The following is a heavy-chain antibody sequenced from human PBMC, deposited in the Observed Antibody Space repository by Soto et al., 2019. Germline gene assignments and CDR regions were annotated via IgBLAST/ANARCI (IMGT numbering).Heavy chain of an antibody. J-gene: IGHJ6*01. Sequence: QVQLQESGPGLVKPSQTLSLTCTVSGGSISSGGYYWSWIRQHPGKGLEWIGYIYYSGSTYYNPSLKSRVTISVDTSKNQFSLKLSSVTAADTAVYYCARDNRRPGYCSGGSCDPIGQVGMDVW. CDR1: GGSISSGGYY. V-gene: IGHV4-31*03. D-gene: IGHD2-15*01. CDR3: ARDNRRPGYCSGGSCDPIGQVGMDV. CDR2: IYYSGST.